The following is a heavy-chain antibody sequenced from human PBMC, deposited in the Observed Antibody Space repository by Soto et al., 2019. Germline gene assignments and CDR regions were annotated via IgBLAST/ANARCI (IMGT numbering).Heavy chain of an antibody. J-gene: IGHJ6*04. CDR3: ARTETGAYYSGMAV. CDR1: GGSISSSSYY. D-gene: IGHD7-27*01. Sequence: TSETLSLTCTVSGGSISSSSYYWGWTRQPPGKGLEWIGSIYYSGSTYYNPSLKSRVTISVDTSKNQFSLKLSSVTAADTAVYSCARTETGAYYSGMAVGAKGPTVPVSS. V-gene: IGHV4-39*01. CDR2: IYYSGST.